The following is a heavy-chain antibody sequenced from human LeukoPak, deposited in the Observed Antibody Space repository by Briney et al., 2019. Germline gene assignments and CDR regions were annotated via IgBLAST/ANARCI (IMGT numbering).Heavy chain of an antibody. J-gene: IGHJ4*02. Sequence: GEALKISCKGSGYSFTSYWIGWVRQMPGKGLEWMGIIYPGDSDTRYSPSFQGQVTISADKSISTAYLQWSSLKASDTAMYYCARRGNHLLVPFDYWGQGTLVTVSS. CDR3: ARRGNHLLVPFDY. CDR2: IYPGDSDT. V-gene: IGHV5-51*01. CDR1: GYSFTSYW. D-gene: IGHD1-14*01.